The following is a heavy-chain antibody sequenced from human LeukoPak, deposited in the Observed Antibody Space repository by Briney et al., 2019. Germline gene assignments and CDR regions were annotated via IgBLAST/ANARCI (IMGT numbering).Heavy chain of an antibody. V-gene: IGHV3-9*01. Sequence: SLRLSCAASGFTFDDYAMHWVRQAPGKGLEWVSGISWNSGSIGYADSVKGRFTISRDNAKNSLYLQMNSLRAEDTALYYCAKDISPIAVAGILDYWGQGTLVTVSS. J-gene: IGHJ4*02. CDR1: GFTFDDYA. D-gene: IGHD6-19*01. CDR3: AKDISPIAVAGILDY. CDR2: ISWNSGSI.